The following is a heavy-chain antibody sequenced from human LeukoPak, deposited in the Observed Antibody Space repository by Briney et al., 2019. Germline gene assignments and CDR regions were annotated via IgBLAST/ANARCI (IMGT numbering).Heavy chain of an antibody. CDR3: VRGYSYGLIYYFDY. V-gene: IGHV4-31*03. CDR2: IYYSGST. J-gene: IGHJ4*02. Sequence: SQTLALTRTVSGGSISSGGYYWSWIRQHPGKGLEWIGYIYYSGSTYYNPSLKSRVTISVDTSKNQFSLKLSSVTAADTAVYCCVRGYSYGLIYYFDYWGQGTLVTVSS. D-gene: IGHD5-18*01. CDR1: GGSISSGGYY.